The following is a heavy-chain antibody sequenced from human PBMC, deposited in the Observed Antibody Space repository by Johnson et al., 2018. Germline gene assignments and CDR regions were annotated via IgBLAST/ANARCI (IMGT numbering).Heavy chain of an antibody. CDR3: SKDIRGTPDYYYYYYMDV. D-gene: IGHD1-1*01. Sequence: LVESGGGLVQPGRSLRLSCAASGFTFDVYAMHWVRQVPGKGLEWVSGISWDSGNIAYADSVKGRFTISRDNAKNSLYLQMNSLRAEDTALYYCSKDIRGTPDYYYYYYMDVWGKGTTVTVSS. J-gene: IGHJ6*03. CDR1: GFTFDVYA. CDR2: ISWDSGNI. V-gene: IGHV3-9*01.